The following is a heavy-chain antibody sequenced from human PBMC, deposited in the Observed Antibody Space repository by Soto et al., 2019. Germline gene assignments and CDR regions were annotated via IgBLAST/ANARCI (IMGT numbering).Heavy chain of an antibody. CDR1: GFTFSSYW. D-gene: IGHD3-16*02. CDR3: ARDAGPNYDYVWGSYRPFDY. CDR2: IKQDGSEK. J-gene: IGHJ4*02. V-gene: IGHV3-7*03. Sequence: GGSLRLSCAASGFTFSSYWMSWVRQAPGKGLEWVANIKQDGSEKYYVDSVKGRFTISRDNAKNSLYLQMNSLRAEDTAVYYCARDAGPNYDYVWGSYRPFDYWVQGTLVTVSS.